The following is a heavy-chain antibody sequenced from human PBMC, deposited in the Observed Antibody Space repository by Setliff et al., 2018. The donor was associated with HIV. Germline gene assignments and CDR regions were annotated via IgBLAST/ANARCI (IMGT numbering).Heavy chain of an antibody. CDR3: ACGAAAGTDYYYYYYMDV. V-gene: IGHV4-61*09. Sequence: NPSETLSLTCTVSGDSISSGSYYWSWIRQPAGKGLEWIGEINHGGSTNYNPSLKSRVTISVDTSKNQFSLKLSSVTAADTAVYYCACGAAAGTDYYYYYYMDVWGKGTTVTVSS. D-gene: IGHD6-13*01. J-gene: IGHJ6*03. CDR2: INHGGST. CDR1: GDSISSGSYY.